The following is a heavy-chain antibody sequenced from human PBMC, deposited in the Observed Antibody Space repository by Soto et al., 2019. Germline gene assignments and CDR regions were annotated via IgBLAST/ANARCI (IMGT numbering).Heavy chain of an antibody. CDR3: AREYCGGDCPWYFDV. J-gene: IGHJ2*01. V-gene: IGHV3-21*06. D-gene: IGHD2-21*02. CDR1: GFTFSSFS. Sequence: EVQLVESGGGLVKPGGSLRLSCAASGFTFSSFSMNWVRQAPGKGLEWVSSIRGSSSFISYADSVKGRFTISRDNAKNSVYLQMNSLRVEDTAVYYCAREYCGGDCPWYFDVWGRGTLVIVSS. CDR2: IRGSSSFI.